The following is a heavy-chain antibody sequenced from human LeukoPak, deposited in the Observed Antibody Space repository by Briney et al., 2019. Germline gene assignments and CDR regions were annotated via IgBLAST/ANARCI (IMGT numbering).Heavy chain of an antibody. D-gene: IGHD3-10*01. CDR1: GFTFTSYS. J-gene: IGHJ4*02. CDR3: AKDRVLLWFGELYFDY. Sequence: GGSLRLSCAASGFTFTSYSMNWVRQAPGKGLEWVSTISGGGGSTYYADSVKGRFTISRDNSKNTLYLQVNSLRAEDTAVYYCAKDRVLLWFGELYFDYWGQGTLVTVSS. V-gene: IGHV3-23*01. CDR2: ISGGGGST.